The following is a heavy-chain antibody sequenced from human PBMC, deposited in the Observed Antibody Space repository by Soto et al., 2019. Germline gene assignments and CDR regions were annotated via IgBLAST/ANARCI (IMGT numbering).Heavy chain of an antibody. CDR1: GGSISSSSYY. V-gene: IGHV3-23*01. Sequence: ETLSLTCTVSGGSISSSSYYWAWVRQPPGKGLEWVSSTRGSGGDTYYADSVRGRFTISRDNSKNTLYLQMNSLRVEDTAVYYCVKGHSHSYYYFDYWGQGTLVTVSS. J-gene: IGHJ4*02. D-gene: IGHD1-26*01. CDR3: VKGHSHSYYYFDY. CDR2: TRGSGGDT.